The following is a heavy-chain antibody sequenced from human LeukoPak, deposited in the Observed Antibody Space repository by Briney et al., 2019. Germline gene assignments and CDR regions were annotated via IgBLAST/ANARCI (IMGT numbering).Heavy chain of an antibody. CDR3: ATSSGWQLDY. J-gene: IGHJ4*02. V-gene: IGHV1-18*01. Sequence: AASVKVSCKASGYTFTSYGISWVRQAPGQGLEWMGWISAYNGNTSYAQKFQGRVTMTRDTSTSTVYMELSSLRSEDTAVYYCATSSGWQLDYWGQGTLVTVSS. CDR1: GYTFTSYG. CDR2: ISAYNGNT. D-gene: IGHD6-19*01.